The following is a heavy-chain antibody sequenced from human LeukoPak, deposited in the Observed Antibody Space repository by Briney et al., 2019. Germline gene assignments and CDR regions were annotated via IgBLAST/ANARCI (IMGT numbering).Heavy chain of an antibody. J-gene: IGHJ4*02. V-gene: IGHV5-51*01. D-gene: IGHD2-15*01. CDR1: GSSFSTYW. CDR2: IYPRDSDT. CDR3: ARSSGASDY. Sequence: GESLKISCKGFGSSFSTYWIACVRQMPGKGLEWMGIIYPRDSDTRYSPSFQGQVTISADKSISTAYLHWSSLKASDTAIYYCARSSGASDYWGQGTLVSVSS.